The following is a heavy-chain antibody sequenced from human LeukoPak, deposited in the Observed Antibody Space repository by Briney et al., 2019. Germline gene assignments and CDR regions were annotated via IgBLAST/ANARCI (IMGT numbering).Heavy chain of an antibody. CDR1: GGSFSGYY. D-gene: IGHD1-26*01. CDR2: INHSGST. J-gene: IGHJ4*02. V-gene: IGHV4-34*01. CDR3: ARREGGSYYDFDY. Sequence: SETLSLTCAVYGGSFSGYYWSWIRQPPGKGLEGIGEINHSGSTNYNPSLKSRVTISVDTSKNQFSLKLSSVTAADTAVYYCARREGGSYYDFDYWGQGTLVTVSS.